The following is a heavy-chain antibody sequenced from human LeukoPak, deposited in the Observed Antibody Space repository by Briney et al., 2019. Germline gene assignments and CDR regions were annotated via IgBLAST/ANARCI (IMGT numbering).Heavy chain of an antibody. Sequence: GGSLRLSCAASGFTFSSYAMSWVRQAPGKGLEWVSAISGSGGSTYYADSVKGRFTISRDNSKNTLYLQMNSLRAEDTAVYYCAKFRVTFGGVIARDAFDXWGQGTMVTVSS. CDR2: ISGSGGST. D-gene: IGHD3-16*02. V-gene: IGHV3-23*01. CDR1: GFTFSSYA. CDR3: AKFRVTFGGVIARDAFDX. J-gene: IGHJ3*02.